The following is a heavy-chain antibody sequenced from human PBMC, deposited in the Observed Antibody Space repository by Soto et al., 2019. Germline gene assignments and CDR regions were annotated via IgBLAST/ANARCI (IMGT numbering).Heavy chain of an antibody. CDR2: IYYSGST. V-gene: IGHV4-31*01. D-gene: IGHD1-26*01. Sequence: QVQLQESGPGLVKPSQTLSLTCTVSGGSISSGGYYWSWIRQHPGKGLEWIGYIYYSGSTYYNPTLQSPVTISVDTSKNQFSLELSSVTAADTAVYYCAREGGIVGATAADYWGQGTLVTVSS. CDR3: AREGGIVGATAADY. J-gene: IGHJ4*02. CDR1: GGSISSGGYY.